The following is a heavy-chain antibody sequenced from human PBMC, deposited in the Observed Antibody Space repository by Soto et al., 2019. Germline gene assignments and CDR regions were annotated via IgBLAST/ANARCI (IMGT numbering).Heavy chain of an antibody. D-gene: IGHD4-17*01. CDR2: IIPIFGTA. CDR1: GGTFSSYA. CDR3: ARDNGVTTAYFFDY. Sequence: SVKVSCKASGGTFSSYAISWVRQAPGQGLEWMGGIIPIFGTANYADSVRGRFTISRDNPRNTLYLQLSSLRGEDTAVYFCARDNGVTTAYFFDYWGQGTLVTVSS. J-gene: IGHJ4*02. V-gene: IGHV1-69*05.